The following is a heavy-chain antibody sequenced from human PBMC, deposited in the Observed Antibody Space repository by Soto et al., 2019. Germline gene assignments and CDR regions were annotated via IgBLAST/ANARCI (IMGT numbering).Heavy chain of an antibody. D-gene: IGHD3-22*01. V-gene: IGHV3-15*01. CDR1: GFTFTNAW. Sequence: PGGSLRLSCAASGFTFTNAWMTWVRQGPGKGLEWVGRIKSKTDGGTTDYAAPVKGRFTISRDDSKNTLYLQMNSLKTEDTAVYYCTTDPVTMIVVVPSSGWGQGTLVTVSS. CDR3: TTDPVTMIVVVPSSG. J-gene: IGHJ4*02. CDR2: IKSKTDGGTT.